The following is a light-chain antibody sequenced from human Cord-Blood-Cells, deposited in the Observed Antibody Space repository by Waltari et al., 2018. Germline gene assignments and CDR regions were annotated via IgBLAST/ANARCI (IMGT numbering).Light chain of an antibody. V-gene: IGLV2-14*01. CDR2: DVS. CDR3: RSYTSSSTLV. Sequence: QSALTQPASVSGSPGQSIPISCPGTSSYVGGYNYVAWSQQLPGKAPKLMIYDVSNRPSGVSNRFSGSKSGNTASLTISGLQAEDEADYYCRSYTSSSTLVFGGGTKLTVL. J-gene: IGLJ2*01. CDR1: SSYVGGYNY.